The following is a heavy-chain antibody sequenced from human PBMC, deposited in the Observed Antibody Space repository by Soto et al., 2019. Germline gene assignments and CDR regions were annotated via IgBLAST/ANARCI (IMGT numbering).Heavy chain of an antibody. V-gene: IGHV1-69*13. D-gene: IGHD1-20*01. CDR3: ASLNNWSSGDGRIDV. J-gene: IGHJ6*02. CDR1: GGTFNTYT. CDR2: IMPLYAKP. Sequence: SVKVSCKASGGTFNTYTISWVRQVPGQGLEWMGGIMPLYAKPTYAQTFQGRLMIAADEHTNTVYMELSSLRSEDTALYYCASLNNWSSGDGRIDVWGRGTAVTVSS.